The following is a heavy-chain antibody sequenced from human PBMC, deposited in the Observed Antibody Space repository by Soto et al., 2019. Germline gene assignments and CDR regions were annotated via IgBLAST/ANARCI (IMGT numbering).Heavy chain of an antibody. Sequence: QVQLVQSGAEVKKPGSSVKVSCKASGGTFSSYAISWVRQAPGQGLEWMGGILPIFGTANYAQKFQGRVTSTTDEATSIAFMKLSSLRSEDTAVYYCARDQGGFDYCDIAYNFDYWGQGTLVTVSS. J-gene: IGHJ4*02. CDR3: ARDQGGFDYCDIAYNFDY. CDR1: GGTFSSYA. D-gene: IGHD4-17*01. V-gene: IGHV1-69*05. CDR2: ILPIFGTA.